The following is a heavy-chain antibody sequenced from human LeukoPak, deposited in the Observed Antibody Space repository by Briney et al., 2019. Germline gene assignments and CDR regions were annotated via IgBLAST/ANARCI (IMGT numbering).Heavy chain of an antibody. J-gene: IGHJ1*01. V-gene: IGHV4-38-2*02. CDR3: ARTTDSSGFSPFQY. CDR2: IYHTGAT. D-gene: IGHD3-22*01. CDR1: GHSIINSFY. Sequence: PSETLSLTCTVSGHSIINSFYWGWIRQPPGKGLEWIGSIYHTGATYYNPSLKSRVTISLDTSKNQFSLKLNSVTAADTAVYYCARTTDSSGFSPFQYWGQGTLVTVSS.